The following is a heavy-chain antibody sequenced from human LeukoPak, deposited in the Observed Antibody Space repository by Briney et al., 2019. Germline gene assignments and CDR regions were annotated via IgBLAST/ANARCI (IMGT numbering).Heavy chain of an antibody. CDR3: ARDKGYSYGFNY. J-gene: IGHJ4*02. Sequence: ASVKVSCKASGYTFTGYYMHWVRQAPGQGLEWMGWINPNSGDTNYAQKFQGRVTMTGDTSISTAYMELSGLRSDVTTMYYCARDKGYSYGFNYWGQGTLVTVSS. D-gene: IGHD5-18*01. CDR2: INPNSGDT. CDR1: GYTFTGYY. V-gene: IGHV1-2*02.